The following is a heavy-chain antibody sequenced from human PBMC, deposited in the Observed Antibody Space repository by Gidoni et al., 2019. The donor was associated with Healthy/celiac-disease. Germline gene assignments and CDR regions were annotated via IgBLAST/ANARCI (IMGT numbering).Heavy chain of an antibody. J-gene: IGHJ4*02. CDR1: GFTFDDYA. CDR2: ISWNSGSI. Sequence: EVQLVESGGGLVQPGRSLILSCAASGFTFDDYAMHGVRQAPRKGREWVSGISWNSGSIGYADSVKGRFTISRDNAKNSLYLQMNSLRAEDTALYYCAKGFLEWLFPAYFDYWGQGTLVTVSS. D-gene: IGHD3-3*01. V-gene: IGHV3-9*01. CDR3: AKGFLEWLFPAYFDY.